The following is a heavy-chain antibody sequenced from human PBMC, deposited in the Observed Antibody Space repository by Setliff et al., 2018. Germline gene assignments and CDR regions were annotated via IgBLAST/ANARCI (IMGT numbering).Heavy chain of an antibody. CDR1: GGTFNSYA. Sequence: ASVKVSCKASGGTFNSYAISWVRQAPGQGLEWMGGIIPIFGTANYAQKFQGRVTITADESTSTAYMELSSLRSDDTAVYYCARLRGIAVPGAPKYYSPGYWGQGTLVTVSS. J-gene: IGHJ4*02. CDR2: IIPIFGTA. D-gene: IGHD6-19*01. CDR3: ARLRGIAVPGAPKYYSPGY. V-gene: IGHV1-69*13.